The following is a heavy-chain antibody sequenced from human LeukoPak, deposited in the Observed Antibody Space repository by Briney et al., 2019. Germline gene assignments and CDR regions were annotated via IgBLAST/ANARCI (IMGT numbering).Heavy chain of an antibody. Sequence: PGRSLRLSCAASGFTFSSYGMHWVRQAPGKGLEWVAVIWYDGSNKYCADSVKGRFTISRDNSKNTLYLQTNSLRAEDTAVYYCARGVQQWLVPGYYGMDVWGQGTTVTVSS. CDR2: IWYDGSNK. CDR3: ARGVQQWLVPGYYGMDV. J-gene: IGHJ6*02. CDR1: GFTFSSYG. D-gene: IGHD6-19*01. V-gene: IGHV3-33*01.